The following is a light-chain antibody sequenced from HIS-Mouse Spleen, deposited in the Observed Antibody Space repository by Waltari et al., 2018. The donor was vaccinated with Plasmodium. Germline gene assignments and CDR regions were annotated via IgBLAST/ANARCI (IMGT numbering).Light chain of an antibody. CDR2: VAS. J-gene: IGKJ3*01. V-gene: IGKV3-15*01. CDR3: QQYNNWSFT. Sequence: EIVMTQSPATLSVSPGERATLSCRASQSVSSNLAWYQQKPGQAPRLLIYVASTRGTGIPARFSGSGSGTEFTLTISSLQSEDFAVYYCQQYNNWSFTFGPGTKVDIK. CDR1: QSVSSN.